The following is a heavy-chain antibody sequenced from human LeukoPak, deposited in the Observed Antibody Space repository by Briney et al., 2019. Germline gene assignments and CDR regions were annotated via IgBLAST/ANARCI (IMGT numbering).Heavy chain of an antibody. Sequence: GGSLRLSCAASGFTFSSYAMHWVRQAPGKGLEWVAVTSYDGSNKNNADSIKGRFTISRDNSKNTLFLQMNSLRVEDTAVYYCARDDSGGLRYWGQGTLVTVSS. D-gene: IGHD5-12*01. V-gene: IGHV3-30-3*01. J-gene: IGHJ4*02. CDR3: ARDDSGGLRY. CDR2: TSYDGSNK. CDR1: GFTFSSYA.